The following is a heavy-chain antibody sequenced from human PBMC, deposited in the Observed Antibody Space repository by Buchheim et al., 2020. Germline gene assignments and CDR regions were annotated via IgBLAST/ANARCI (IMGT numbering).Heavy chain of an antibody. J-gene: IGHJ4*02. D-gene: IGHD2-15*01. V-gene: IGHV3-23*01. CDR1: GFTFSSYA. Sequence: EIQLLESGGGLVQPGGSLRLSCAASGFTFSSYAINWVRQAPGKRLEWVSSITGGGGTYYADSVKGRFTISRDNSKNTLYLQMNSLRAEDTAVYYCAKGTLPYCSGGTCYPFDYWGQG. CDR2: ITGGGGT. CDR3: AKGTLPYCSGGTCYPFDY.